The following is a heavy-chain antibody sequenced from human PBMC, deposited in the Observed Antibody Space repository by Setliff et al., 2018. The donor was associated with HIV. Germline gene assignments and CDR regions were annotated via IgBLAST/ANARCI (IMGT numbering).Heavy chain of an antibody. Sequence: ASVKVSCKASGYSFTSYGINWVRQAPGQGLEWMGWISPYNGNTDYAQNFQGRVTMTTDTSPSTVYMELRSLISDDKAVYYCARGVLITFGYQNWFDPWGRGTLVTVSS. CDR3: ARGVLITFGYQNWFDP. J-gene: IGHJ5*02. CDR2: ISPYNGNT. CDR1: GYSFTSYG. D-gene: IGHD3-16*01. V-gene: IGHV1-18*01.